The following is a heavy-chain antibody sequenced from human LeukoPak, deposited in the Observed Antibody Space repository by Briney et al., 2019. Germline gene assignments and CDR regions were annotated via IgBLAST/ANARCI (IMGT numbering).Heavy chain of an antibody. V-gene: IGHV4-31*03. CDR2: IYYSGST. Sequence: SSETLSLTCTVSGGSISSGGYYWSWIRQHPGKGLEWIGYIYYSGSTYYNPSLKSRVTISVDTSKNQFSLKLSSVTAADTAVYYCARDIFPRGGAYYYYYMDVSGKGTTVTVSS. D-gene: IGHD3-9*01. CDR1: GGSISSGGYY. CDR3: ARDIFPRGGAYYYYYMDV. J-gene: IGHJ6*03.